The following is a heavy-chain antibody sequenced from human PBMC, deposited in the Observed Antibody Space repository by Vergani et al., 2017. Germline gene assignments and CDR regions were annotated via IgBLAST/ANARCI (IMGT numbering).Heavy chain of an antibody. CDR3: ATSTLRSYYGMDV. Sequence: EVQVLESGGGLVQPGGSLRLSCAASGFTFSNYAMSWVRQAPGKGLEWVSAISGSGGSTYYADSVKGRFTISRDNSKNTLYLQMNSLRAEDTAVYYCATSTLRSYYGMDVWGQGTTVTVSS. J-gene: IGHJ6*02. V-gene: IGHV3-23*01. CDR1: GFTFSNYA. CDR2: ISGSGGST. D-gene: IGHD3-3*01.